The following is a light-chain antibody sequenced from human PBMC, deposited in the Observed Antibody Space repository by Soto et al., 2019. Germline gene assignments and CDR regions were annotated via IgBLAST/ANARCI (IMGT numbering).Light chain of an antibody. CDR3: QQYNSYPS. CDR2: KAS. CDR1: QSISSW. V-gene: IGKV1-5*03. Sequence: DIQMTQSPSTLSASVGDRVTITCRASQSISSWLAWYQQKPGKAPKLLIYKASSLESGVPSRFSGSGSGTEFTLTISRLQPDDFATYYFQQYNSYPSFGGGTKVEIK. J-gene: IGKJ4*01.